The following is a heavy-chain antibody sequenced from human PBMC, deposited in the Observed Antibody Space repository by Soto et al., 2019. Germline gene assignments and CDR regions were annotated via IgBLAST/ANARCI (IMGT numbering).Heavy chain of an antibody. Sequence: SETLSLTCTVTGGSMTSGDQYWTWIRHRPGEGLEWFGYINHRGSLYYNPSLKSRVTVSKDTSKNQFSLKVASVTAADTAIYYCGRVMIGTSRHTDSDNWGQGTQVTVSS. D-gene: IGHD2-8*01. CDR2: INHRGSL. CDR3: GRVMIGTSRHTDSDN. V-gene: IGHV4-30-4*08. J-gene: IGHJ4*02. CDR1: GGSMTSGDQY.